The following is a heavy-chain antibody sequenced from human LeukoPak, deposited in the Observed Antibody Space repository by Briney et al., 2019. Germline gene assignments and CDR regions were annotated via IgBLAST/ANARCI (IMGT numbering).Heavy chain of an antibody. CDR1: GGSIGSSSSY. CDR2: IYYTGTT. D-gene: IGHD6-13*01. CDR3: ARDNLIAAAADY. J-gene: IGHJ4*02. V-gene: IGHV4-39*02. Sequence: PSETLSLTCTVSGGSIGSSSSYWGWIRQPPGKGLEWIGRIYYTGTTDYTPSLKSRVAISEDTSKNQFSLKLSSVTAADTAVYYCARDNLIAAAADYWGQGTLVTVSS.